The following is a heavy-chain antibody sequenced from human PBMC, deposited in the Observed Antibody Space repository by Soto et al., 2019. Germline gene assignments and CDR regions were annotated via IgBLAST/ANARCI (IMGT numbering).Heavy chain of an antibody. CDR1: GYSFTSYW. CDR2: IYPGDSDT. Sequence: GESLKISCKGSGYSFTSYWIGWVRQMPGKGLEWMGIIYPGDSDTRYSPSFQGQVTISADKSINTAYMELSRLTSDDTAMYYCARTDYLFSTLTYYFDYWGQGTLVTVSS. V-gene: IGHV5-51*01. D-gene: IGHD3-16*01. J-gene: IGHJ4*02. CDR3: ARTDYLFSTLTYYFDY.